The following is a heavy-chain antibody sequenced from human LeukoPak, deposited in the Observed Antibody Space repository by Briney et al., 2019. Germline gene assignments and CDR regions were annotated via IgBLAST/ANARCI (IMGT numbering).Heavy chain of an antibody. CDR3: ARVHDYVWGSYRDAFDI. D-gene: IGHD3-16*02. CDR1: GGSISSYY. V-gene: IGHV4-59*01. Sequence: SETLSLTCTVSGGSISSYYWSWIRQPPGKGLEWIGYIYYSGSTNYNPSLKSRVTISVDTSKNQFSLKLSSVTAADTAAYYCARVHDYVWGSYRDAFDIWGQGTMVTVSS. J-gene: IGHJ3*02. CDR2: IYYSGST.